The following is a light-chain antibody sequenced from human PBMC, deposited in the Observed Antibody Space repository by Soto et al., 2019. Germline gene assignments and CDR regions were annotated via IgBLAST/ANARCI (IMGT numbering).Light chain of an antibody. CDR1: QSVSSTY. J-gene: IGKJ4*01. CDR3: QQYSSSPPLT. CDR2: GAS. V-gene: IGKV3-20*01. Sequence: EIVLTQSPGTLSLSPGERATLSCRASQSVSSTYFAWYQQKPGQSPRPLIYGASSRATGIPDRFSGSGSGTDFTLTISRLEPEDFAVYYCQQYSSSPPLTFGGGTKVDIK.